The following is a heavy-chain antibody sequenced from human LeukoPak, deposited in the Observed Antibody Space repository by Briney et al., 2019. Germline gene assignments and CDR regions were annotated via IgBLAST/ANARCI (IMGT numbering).Heavy chain of an antibody. CDR1: GFTFSSYS. CDR2: ISSSSSYI. J-gene: IGHJ3*02. V-gene: IGHV3-21*01. CDR3: ARDGLHLGLGAFDI. Sequence: GGSLRLSCAASGFTFSSYSMNWVRQAPGKGLEWVSSISSSSSYIYYADSVKGRFTISRDNAKNSVYLQMNSLRAEDTAVYYCARDGLHLGLGAFDIWGQGTMVTVSS. D-gene: IGHD3-16*01.